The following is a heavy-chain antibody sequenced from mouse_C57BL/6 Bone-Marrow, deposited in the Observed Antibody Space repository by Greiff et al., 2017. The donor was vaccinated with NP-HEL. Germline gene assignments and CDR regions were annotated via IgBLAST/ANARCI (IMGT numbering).Heavy chain of an antibody. CDR1: GFTFTDYY. J-gene: IGHJ4*01. CDR2: IRNKANGYTT. V-gene: IGHV7-3*01. Sequence: EVKLQESGGGLVQPGGSLSLSCAASGFTFTDYYMSWVRQPPGKALEWLGFIRNKANGYTTEYSASVKGRFTISRDNSQSILYLQMNALRAEDSATYYCARCSIYYGKRGYAMDYWGQGTSVTVSS. D-gene: IGHD2-1*01. CDR3: ARCSIYYGKRGYAMDY.